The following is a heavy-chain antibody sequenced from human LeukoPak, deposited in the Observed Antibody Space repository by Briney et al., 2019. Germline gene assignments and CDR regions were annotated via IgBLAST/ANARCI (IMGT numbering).Heavy chain of an antibody. V-gene: IGHV1-2*02. Sequence: ASVKVPCKASGYIFTDHFFHWVRQAPGQGLEWMGWIRPTDGATKVAQKFQGRVTLTRDTSISTVYMEMSGLRFDDTAMYYCARGRYRYSYDYWGQGTLVTVSS. CDR3: ARGRYRYSYDY. CDR1: GYIFTDHF. J-gene: IGHJ4*02. D-gene: IGHD1-26*01. CDR2: IRPTDGAT.